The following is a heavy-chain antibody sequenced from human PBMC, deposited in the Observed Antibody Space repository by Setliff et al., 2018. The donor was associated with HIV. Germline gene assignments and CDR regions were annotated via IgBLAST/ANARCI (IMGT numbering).Heavy chain of an antibody. J-gene: IGHJ3*02. V-gene: IGHV1-3*01. CDR3: ARDQQWLVPDAFDI. Sequence: ASVKVSCKASGYTFTTYAMHWVRQAPGQRLEWMGWINAGNGNTKYSQKFQGRVTITRETSANTAYMELSSLRSEETAVYYCARDQQWLVPDAFDIWGQGTMVTVSS. D-gene: IGHD6-19*01. CDR2: INAGNGNT. CDR1: GYTFTTYA.